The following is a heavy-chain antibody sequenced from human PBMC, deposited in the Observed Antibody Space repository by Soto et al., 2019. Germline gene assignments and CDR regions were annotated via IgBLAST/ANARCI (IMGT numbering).Heavy chain of an antibody. CDR2: ISGSGIST. Sequence: EVQLLESGGGLVQPGGSLRLSCAASGFTFSSYAMSWVRQAPGKGLEWVSAISGSGISTYYADSVKGRFTISRDNTKNTLYMQMNSLRAEDTAVYYCAKEHPYSSSWSEFDYWGQGTLVTVSS. CDR1: GFTFSSYA. J-gene: IGHJ4*02. V-gene: IGHV3-23*01. D-gene: IGHD6-13*01. CDR3: AKEHPYSSSWSEFDY.